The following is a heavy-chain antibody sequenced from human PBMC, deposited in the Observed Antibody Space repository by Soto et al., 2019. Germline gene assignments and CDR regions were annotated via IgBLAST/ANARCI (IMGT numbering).Heavy chain of an antibody. Sequence: GGSLRLSCAASGFTFSRYAMSWVRQAPGKGLEWVSAISGSGGSTYYAGSVKGRFTISRDNSKNTLYLQMNSLRAEDTAVYYCAKDQEKQQLVTGFDYWGQGTLVTVSS. CDR2: ISGSGGST. CDR1: GFTFSRYA. CDR3: AKDQEKQQLVTGFDY. D-gene: IGHD6-13*01. V-gene: IGHV3-23*01. J-gene: IGHJ4*02.